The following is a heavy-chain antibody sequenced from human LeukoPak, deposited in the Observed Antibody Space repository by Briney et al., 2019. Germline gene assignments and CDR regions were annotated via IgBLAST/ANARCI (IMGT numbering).Heavy chain of an antibody. Sequence: GGSLRLSCAASGATFRSSVMHWVRQASGKGLEWVGRIRSKANSYATAYAASVKGRFTISRDDSRNTAYLQMNSLKTEDTAVYYCTRLFSSSSITRYGMDVWGQGTTVTVSS. CDR1: GATFRSSV. CDR2: IRSKANSYAT. V-gene: IGHV3-73*01. J-gene: IGHJ6*02. CDR3: TRLFSSSSITRYGMDV. D-gene: IGHD6-13*01.